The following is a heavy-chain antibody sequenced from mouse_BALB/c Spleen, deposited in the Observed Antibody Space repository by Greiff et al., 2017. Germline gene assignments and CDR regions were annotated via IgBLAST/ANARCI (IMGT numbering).Heavy chain of an antibody. CDR1: GFTFSDYY. D-gene: IGHD3-2*01. V-gene: IGHV5-4*02. CDR3: ARGGDSPGYYAMDY. J-gene: IGHJ4*01. Sequence: EVKLMESGGGLVKPGGSLKLSCAASGFTFSDYYMYWVRQTPEKRLEWVATISDGGSYTYYPDSVKGRFTISRDNAKNNLYLQMSSLKSEDTAMYYCARGGDSPGYYAMDYWGQGTSVTVSS. CDR2: ISDGGSYT.